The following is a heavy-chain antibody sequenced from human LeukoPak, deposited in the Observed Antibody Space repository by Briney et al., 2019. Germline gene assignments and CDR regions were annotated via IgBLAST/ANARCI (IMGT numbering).Heavy chain of an antibody. J-gene: IGHJ4*02. CDR3: ARQQVQFYGSGSYPFDY. Sequence: PSETLSLTCAVSGGSISSGGYSWSWIRQPPGKGLEWIGYIYHSGSTNYNPSLKSRVTISVDTSKNQFSLKLSSVTAADTAVYYCARQQVQFYGSGSYPFDYWGQGTLVTVSS. D-gene: IGHD3-10*01. CDR2: IYHSGST. CDR1: GGSISSGGYS. V-gene: IGHV4-30-2*01.